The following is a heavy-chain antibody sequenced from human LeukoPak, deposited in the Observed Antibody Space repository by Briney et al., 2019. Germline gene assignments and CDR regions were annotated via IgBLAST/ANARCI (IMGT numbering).Heavy chain of an antibody. CDR1: GFTFSSYA. Sequence: HPGGSLRLSCAASGFTFSSYAMHWVRQAPGKGLEWVAVISYDGSNKYYADSVKGRFTISRDNSKNTLYPQMNSLRAEDTAVYYCARLLAAADPFDYWGQGTLVTVSS. D-gene: IGHD6-13*01. V-gene: IGHV3-30-3*01. CDR2: ISYDGSNK. CDR3: ARLLAAADPFDY. J-gene: IGHJ4*02.